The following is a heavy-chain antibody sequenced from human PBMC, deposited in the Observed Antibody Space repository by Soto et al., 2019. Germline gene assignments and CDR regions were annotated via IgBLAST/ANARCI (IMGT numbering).Heavy chain of an antibody. CDR2: ISYDGSNK. CDR3: AKDRIQQNISGYPRPGVYYYYYCMDV. CDR1: GFTFSSYG. V-gene: IGHV3-30*18. D-gene: IGHD3-22*01. Sequence: QVQLVESGGGVVQPGRSLRLSCAASGFTFSSYGMHWVRQAPGKGLEWVAVISYDGSNKYYADSVKGRFTISRDNSTNTMYLQMNSLRAEDTAVYYCAKDRIQQNISGYPRPGVYYYYYCMDVWGQGTTVTVSS. J-gene: IGHJ6*02.